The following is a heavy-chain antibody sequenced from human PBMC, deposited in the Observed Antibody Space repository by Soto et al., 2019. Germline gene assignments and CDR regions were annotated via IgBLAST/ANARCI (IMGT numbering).Heavy chain of an antibody. V-gene: IGHV3-30*01. D-gene: IGHD6-13*01. CDR1: GFSPYSYV. J-gene: IGHJ5*02. CDR2: ISIDGTRT. CDR3: VRDLGSSDLYP. Sequence: PGGSLRLSCVASGFSPYSYVIHWVRQTPGKGLEWVAVISIDGTRTYYADSVKGRFTVSRDNSKNTPYLQMFGLTIEDTAMYYGVRDLGSSDLYPCGKGTLDTVSS.